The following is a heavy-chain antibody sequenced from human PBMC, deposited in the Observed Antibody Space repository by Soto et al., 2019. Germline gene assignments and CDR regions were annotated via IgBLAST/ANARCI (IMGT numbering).Heavy chain of an antibody. CDR3: ARGRSGYAFDY. Sequence: QVQLVESGGGVVQPGRSLRLSCAASGFTFSSYAMHWVRQAPGKGLEWVAVISYDGSNKYYADSVKGRFTISRDNSKNTLYLQRISRGAEDTAVYYCARGRSGYAFDYWGQGPLVTVSS. CDR1: GFTFSSYA. CDR2: ISYDGSNK. V-gene: IGHV3-30-3*01. J-gene: IGHJ4*02. D-gene: IGHD3-3*01.